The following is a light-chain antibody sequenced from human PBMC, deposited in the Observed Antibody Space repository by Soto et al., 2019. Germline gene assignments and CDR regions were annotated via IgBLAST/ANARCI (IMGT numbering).Light chain of an antibody. Sequence: EIVLTQSPATLSLSPGERATLSCRASQSVSAGYFAWYQQRPGQAPRLLIYETSSRTTGLPDRLSGSGSGTDFTLTISRLEPEDFAVYYCQQYGDSPTFGQGTKVDIK. CDR2: ETS. J-gene: IGKJ1*01. CDR3: QQYGDSPT. CDR1: QSVSAGY. V-gene: IGKV3-20*01.